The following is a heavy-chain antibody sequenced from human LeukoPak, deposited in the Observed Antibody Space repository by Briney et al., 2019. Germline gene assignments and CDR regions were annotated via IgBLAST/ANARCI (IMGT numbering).Heavy chain of an antibody. CDR2: INPNSGGT. D-gene: IGHD3-22*01. V-gene: IGHV1-2*02. CDR1: GYTFTCYY. J-gene: IGHJ4*02. CDR3: ARDNRGITMIYLGDIFDY. Sequence: ASVKVSCKASGYTFTCYYMHWVRQAPGQGLEWMGWINPNSGGTNYAQKFQGRVTMTRDTYISTAYMELSRLRSDDTAVYYCARDNRGITMIYLGDIFDYWGQGTLVTVSS.